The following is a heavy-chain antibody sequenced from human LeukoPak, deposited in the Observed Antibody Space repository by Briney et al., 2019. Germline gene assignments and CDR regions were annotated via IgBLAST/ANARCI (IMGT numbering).Heavy chain of an antibody. V-gene: IGHV4-59*01. CDR2: IYYSGST. CDR1: GGSISSYY. Sequence: SETLSLTCTVSGGSISSYYWSWIRQPPGKGLEWIGYIYYSGSTNYNPSLKSRVTISVDTSKNQFSLKLSSVTAADTAVYYCARSKGGDPATAIPGPPFDYWGQGTLVTVSS. J-gene: IGHJ4*02. CDR3: ARSKGGDPATAIPGPPFDY. D-gene: IGHD2-2*02.